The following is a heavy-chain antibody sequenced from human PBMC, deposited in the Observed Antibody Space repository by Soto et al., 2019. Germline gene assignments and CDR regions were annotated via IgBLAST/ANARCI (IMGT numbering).Heavy chain of an antibody. V-gene: IGHV3-23*01. CDR1: GFTFSSYA. J-gene: IGHJ6*02. Sequence: EVQRLESGGGLVQPGGSLRLSCVASGFTFSSYAMNWVRQAPGKGLEWVSAISTSGGNTYYADSVKGRFTISRDNSKNTLYLQMNSLRAEDTAVYYCAKRPIFGVVIITIYNGMDVWGQGTTVTVSS. CDR3: AKRPIFGVVIITIYNGMDV. CDR2: ISTSGGNT. D-gene: IGHD3-3*01.